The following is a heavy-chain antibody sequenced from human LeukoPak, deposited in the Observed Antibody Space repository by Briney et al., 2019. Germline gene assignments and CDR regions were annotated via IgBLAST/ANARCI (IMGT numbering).Heavy chain of an antibody. V-gene: IGHV4-34*01. D-gene: IGHD4-17*01. CDR1: GGSFSGYY. J-gene: IGHJ3*02. Sequence: PSETLSLTCAVYGGSFSGYYWSWIRQPPGKGLEWIGEINHSGSTNYNPFLKSRVTISVDTSKNQSSLKLSSVTAADTAVYYCARGIGSTVTTRSDAFDIWGQGTMVTVSS. CDR3: ARGIGSTVTTRSDAFDI. CDR2: INHSGST.